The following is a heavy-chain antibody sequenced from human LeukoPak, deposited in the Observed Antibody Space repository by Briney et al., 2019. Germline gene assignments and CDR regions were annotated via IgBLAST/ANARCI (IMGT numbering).Heavy chain of an antibody. CDR3: ARDPGGYSQDY. D-gene: IGHD1-26*01. CDR2: IYYSGST. Sequence: PSETLSLTCAVYGGSFSGYYWSWIRQPPGKGLEWIGSIYYSGSTYYNPSLKSRVTISVDTSKNQFSLKLSSVTAADTAVYYCARDPGGYSQDYWGQGTLVTVSS. CDR1: GGSFSGYY. J-gene: IGHJ4*02. V-gene: IGHV4-34*01.